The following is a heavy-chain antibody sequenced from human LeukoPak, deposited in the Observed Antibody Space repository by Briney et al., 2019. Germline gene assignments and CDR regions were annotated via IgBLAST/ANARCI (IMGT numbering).Heavy chain of an antibody. CDR1: GCTFSSYA. Sequence: GASVKVSCKASGCTFSSYAISWVRQAPGQGLEWMGRIIPIFGIANYAQKFQGRVTITADKSTSTAYMELSSLRSEDTAVYYCARSPGYYDSSGYYLYYFDYWGQGTLVTVSS. J-gene: IGHJ4*02. D-gene: IGHD3-22*01. CDR2: IIPIFGIA. V-gene: IGHV1-69*04. CDR3: ARSPGYYDSSGYYLYYFDY.